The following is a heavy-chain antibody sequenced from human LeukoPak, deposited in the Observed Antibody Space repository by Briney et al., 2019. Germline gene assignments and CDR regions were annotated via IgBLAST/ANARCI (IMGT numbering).Heavy chain of an antibody. CDR2: MNPNSGST. CDR3: VFGTYYYDSSDY. J-gene: IGHJ4*02. Sequence: GASVKVSCKASGYTFTSYDINWVRQATGQGLEWMGWMNPNSGSTGYAQKFQGRVTMTRNTSISTAYMELSSLRSEDTAVYYCVFGTYYYDSSDYWGQGTLVTVSS. D-gene: IGHD3-22*01. CDR1: GYTFTSYD. V-gene: IGHV1-8*01.